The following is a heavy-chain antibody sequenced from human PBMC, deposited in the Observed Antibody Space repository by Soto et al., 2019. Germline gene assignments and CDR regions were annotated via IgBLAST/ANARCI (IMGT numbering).Heavy chain of an antibody. V-gene: IGHV3-21*01. CDR3: ARDVYSSSRYFDY. CDR2: ISSSSSYI. CDR1: GFTFSSYS. J-gene: IGHJ4*02. D-gene: IGHD6-6*01. Sequence: EVQLVESGGGLVKPGGSLRLSCAASGFTFSSYSMNWVRQAPGKGLVWVSSISSSSSYIYYADSVKGRFTISRDNAKNSLYLQMNSLRAEDTAVYYCARDVYSSSRYFDYWGQGTLVTVSS.